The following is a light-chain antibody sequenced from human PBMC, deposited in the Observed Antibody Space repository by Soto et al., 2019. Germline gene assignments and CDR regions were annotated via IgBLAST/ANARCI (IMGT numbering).Light chain of an antibody. J-gene: IGKJ4*01. CDR1: QNVNSN. CDR3: QQNNSWPPLT. CDR2: GAY. Sequence: EIVMTQSPATVSVSPGERATLSCRASQNVNSNLAWYQQKPGQPPRLLIYGAYTRATGVPARFSGSGSGTEFTLTINSLQSEDFAVYYCQQNNSWPPLTFGGGTKVEIK. V-gene: IGKV3-15*01.